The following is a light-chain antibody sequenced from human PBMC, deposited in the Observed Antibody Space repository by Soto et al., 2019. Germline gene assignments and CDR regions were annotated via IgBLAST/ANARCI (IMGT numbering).Light chain of an antibody. Sequence: EIVLTQSPGTVSLSPGERATLSCRASQSVSRSDLAWYQYKPRQSPRLLIHGTSSRATGIPDRLSGSGSGTGFTLTISRLEPEDYAVYYCQQYGNSPTFGGGTKVDIK. CDR1: QSVSRSD. V-gene: IGKV3-20*01. J-gene: IGKJ4*01. CDR2: GTS. CDR3: QQYGNSPT.